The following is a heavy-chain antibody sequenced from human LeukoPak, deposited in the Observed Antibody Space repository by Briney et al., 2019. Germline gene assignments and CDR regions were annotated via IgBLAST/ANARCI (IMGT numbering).Heavy chain of an antibody. V-gene: IGHV3-23*01. J-gene: IGHJ4*02. CDR2: ITGSGGSA. CDR1: GFTFSNYG. Sequence: GGSLRLSCAASGFTFSNYGMTWVRQAQGTGLQWVSAITGSGGSAYYADSVKGRFVISRDNSKNTLYLQLNSLKAEDTAVYYCATLMRGPTGYSGYGGEDYWGQGTLVTVSS. D-gene: IGHD5-12*01. CDR3: ATLMRGPTGYSGYGGEDY.